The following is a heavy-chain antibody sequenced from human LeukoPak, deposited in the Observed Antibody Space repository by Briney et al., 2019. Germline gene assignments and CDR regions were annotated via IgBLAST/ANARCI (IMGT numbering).Heavy chain of an antibody. CDR2: IHTGGNT. V-gene: IGHV3-66*01. CDR3: ARERDGYCGDDCYYYYGMDV. CDR1: GFAVSSNY. J-gene: IGHJ6*02. D-gene: IGHD2-21*02. Sequence: PGGSLRLSCTASGFAVSSNYINWVRQAPGKGLEWVSVIHTGGNTYYADSVKGRFTISRDNSKNTVYLQMNSLRAEDTALYYCARERDGYCGDDCYYYYGMDVWGQGTTVTVSS.